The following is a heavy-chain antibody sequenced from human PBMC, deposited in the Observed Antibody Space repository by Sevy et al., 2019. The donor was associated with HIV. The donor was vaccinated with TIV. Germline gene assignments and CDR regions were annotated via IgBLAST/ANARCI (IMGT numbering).Heavy chain of an antibody. V-gene: IGHV1-18*01. CDR2: ISTYNGET. D-gene: IGHD3-22*01. Sequence: ASVKVSCKTSGYTFINYPLNWVRQAPGQGLEWMGCISTYNGETRYAQKFQGRATMTKDTSTSTAYMELRSLRSDDTAVYYCARDSDASGHYYFDYFDSWGPGPLVTVSS. CDR3: ARDSDASGHYYFDYFDS. J-gene: IGHJ4*02. CDR1: GYTFINYP.